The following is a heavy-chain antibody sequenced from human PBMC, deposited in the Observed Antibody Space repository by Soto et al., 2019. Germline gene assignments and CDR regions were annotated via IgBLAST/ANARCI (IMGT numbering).Heavy chain of an antibody. Sequence: GESLKISCKGSGYSFTSYWIGWVRQMPGKGLEWMGIIYPGDSDTRYSPSFQGQVTISADKSISTAYLQWSSLKASDTAMYYCARHLTPSSSSSPFDYWGQGTLVTVSS. D-gene: IGHD6-6*01. CDR2: IYPGDSDT. V-gene: IGHV5-51*01. J-gene: IGHJ4*02. CDR1: GYSFTSYW. CDR3: ARHLTPSSSSSPFDY.